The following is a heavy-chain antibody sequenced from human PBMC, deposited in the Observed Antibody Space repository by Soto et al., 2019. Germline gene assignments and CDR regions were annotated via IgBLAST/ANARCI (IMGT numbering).Heavy chain of an antibody. CDR3: ARDRGYSGHNWFDP. V-gene: IGHV4-30-4*01. CDR2: IYYSGST. J-gene: IGHJ5*02. D-gene: IGHD5-12*01. CDR1: GGSISSGDYY. Sequence: PSETLSLTCTVSGGSISSGDYYWSWIRQPPGKGLEWIGYIYYSGSTYYNPSLKSRVTISVDTSKNQFSLKLSSVTAADTAVYYCARDRGYSGHNWFDPWGQGTPVTVSS.